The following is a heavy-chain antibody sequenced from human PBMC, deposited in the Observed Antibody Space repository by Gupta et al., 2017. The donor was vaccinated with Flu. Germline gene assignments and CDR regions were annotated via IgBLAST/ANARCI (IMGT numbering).Heavy chain of an antibody. J-gene: IGHJ4*02. CDR1: W. D-gene: IGHD6-19*01. CDR2: INPDGSAT. Sequence: WMSWVRQAPGKGLEWVANINPDGSATSYAESVRGRFTFSRDNAENSIYLQMTSLTAEDTAVYYCARGEWLVHRYCDYWGQGALVTVSS. V-gene: IGHV3-7*01. CDR3: ARGEWLVHRYCDY.